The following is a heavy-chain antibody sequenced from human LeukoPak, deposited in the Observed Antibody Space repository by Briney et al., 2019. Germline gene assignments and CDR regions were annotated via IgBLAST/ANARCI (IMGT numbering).Heavy chain of an antibody. CDR2: ISSSSSTI. CDR1: GFTFSSYS. V-gene: IGHV3-48*01. Sequence: GGSLRLSCAASGFTFSSYSMNWVRQAPGKGLEWVSYISSSSSTIYYADSAKGRFTISRDNAKNSLYLQMNSLRAEDTAVYYCARVGGGVRGVITDDYWGQGTLVTVSS. D-gene: IGHD3-10*01. J-gene: IGHJ4*02. CDR3: ARVGGGVRGVITDDY.